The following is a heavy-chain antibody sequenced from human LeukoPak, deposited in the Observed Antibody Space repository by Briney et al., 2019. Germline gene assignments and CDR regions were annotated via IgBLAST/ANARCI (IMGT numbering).Heavy chain of an antibody. CDR2: INPSGGST. CDR3: ARERGYSYFDY. CDR1: GYTFTSYG. V-gene: IGHV1-46*01. Sequence: ASVKVSCKASGYTFTSYGISWVRQAPGQGLERMGIINPSGGSTSYAQKFQGRVTMTRDTSTSTVYMELSSLRSEDTAVYYCARERGYSYFDYWGQGTLVTVSS. D-gene: IGHD3-16*02. J-gene: IGHJ4*02.